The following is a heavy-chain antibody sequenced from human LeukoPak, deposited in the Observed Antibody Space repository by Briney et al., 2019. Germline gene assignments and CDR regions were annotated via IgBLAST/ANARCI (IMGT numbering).Heavy chain of an antibody. CDR2: INYGGST. J-gene: IGHJ4*02. Sequence: SETLSLTCAVYGRSFSGSLSAFYWSWIRQPPGKGLEWIGEINYGGSTNYSPSLKSRVTISVDSSKNQFSLNLNSMTAADTAIYYCARKGTNGGFSNFDYWGQGSLVTVSS. V-gene: IGHV4-34*01. CDR3: ARKGTNGGFSNFDY. D-gene: IGHD2-8*01. CDR1: GRSFSGSLSAFY.